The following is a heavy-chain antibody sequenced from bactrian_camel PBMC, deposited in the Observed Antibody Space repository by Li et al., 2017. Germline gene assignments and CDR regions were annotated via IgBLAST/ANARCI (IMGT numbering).Heavy chain of an antibody. J-gene: IGHJ4*01. Sequence: QVQLVESGGGSVTAGGSLRLSCAASGYTGTYDIFCMGWFRQAPGKERELVSTIKGDDITSYADSVKGRFTISQDNAKNTVYLQMNSLKPEDTAMYYCAADFWCYGLVTRSTIEANYWGQGTQVTVS. CDR1: GYTGTYDIFC. V-gene: IGHV3S53*01. CDR2: IKGDDIT. CDR3: AADFWCYGLVTRSTIEANY. D-gene: IGHD3*01.